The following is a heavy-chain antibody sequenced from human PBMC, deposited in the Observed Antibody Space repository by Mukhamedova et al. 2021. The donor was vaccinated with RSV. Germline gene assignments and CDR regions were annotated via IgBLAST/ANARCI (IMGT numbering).Heavy chain of an antibody. J-gene: IGHJ4*02. CDR2: IKQDTSER. Sequence: SYWMSWVRQAPGKGLQWVANIKQDTSERYYVASVKGRFTISRDNAKNSLYLQMDSLSAEDTAVYYCARTMVWGINPYYFDFWGQ. CDR1: SYW. V-gene: IGHV3-7*01. D-gene: IGHD3-10*01. CDR3: ARTMVWGINPYYFDF.